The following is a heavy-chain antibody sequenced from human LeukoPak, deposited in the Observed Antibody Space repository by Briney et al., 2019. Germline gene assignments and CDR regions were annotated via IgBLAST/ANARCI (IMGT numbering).Heavy chain of an antibody. CDR3: TREEIGFDY. CDR2: IRSKAYGGTT. Sequence: GGSLRLSRTASGFTFGDYAMSWVRQAPGKGLEWVGFIRSKAYGGTTEYAASVKGRFTISRDDSKSIAYLQMNSLKTEDTAVYYCTREEIGFDYWGQGTLVTVSS. J-gene: IGHJ4*02. V-gene: IGHV3-49*04. D-gene: IGHD3-16*01. CDR1: GFTFGDYA.